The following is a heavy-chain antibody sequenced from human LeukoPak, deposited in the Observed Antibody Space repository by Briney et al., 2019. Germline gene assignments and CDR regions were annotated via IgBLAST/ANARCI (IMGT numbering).Heavy chain of an antibody. CDR1: GGSVSSSTYY. CDR2: IYYSGGT. CDR3: ARHRWMTSMDV. V-gene: IGHV4-39*01. D-gene: IGHD5-12*01. J-gene: IGHJ6*03. Sequence: SETLSLTCTVSGGSVSSSTYYWGWIRQPPGKGLDWIGSIYYSGGTYYNPSLKSRVTISVDTSKNQFSLKLSSVTAADTAVYYGARHRWMTSMDVWGKGTTVTVSS.